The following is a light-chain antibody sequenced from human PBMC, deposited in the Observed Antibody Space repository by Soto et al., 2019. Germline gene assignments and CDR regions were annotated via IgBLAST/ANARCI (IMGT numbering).Light chain of an antibody. CDR2: EGT. CDR3: CSYAGSSTYVI. Sequence: QSALTQPASVSGSPGQSITISCTGTSSDVGGYNLVSWYQQHPGKAPKLIIYEGTKRPSGVSNRFSGSKSGNTASLTISRLQAEDEADYKCCSYAGSSTYVIFGGGTKLTVL. V-gene: IGLV2-23*01. CDR1: SSDVGGYNL. J-gene: IGLJ2*01.